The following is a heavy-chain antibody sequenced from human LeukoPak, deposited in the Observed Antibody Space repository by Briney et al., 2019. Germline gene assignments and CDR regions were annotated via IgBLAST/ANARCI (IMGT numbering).Heavy chain of an antibody. V-gene: IGHV4-34*01. CDR1: GGSFSGYY. Sequence: SETLSLTCAVYGGSFSGYYRSWIRQPPWKGLEWIGEINHSGSTNYNPSLKSRVTISVDTSKNQFSLKLSSVTAADTAVYYCARGWGDAVQLERLFFDYWGQGTLVTVSS. CDR3: ARGWGDAVQLERLFFDY. J-gene: IGHJ4*02. D-gene: IGHD1-1*01. CDR2: INHSGST.